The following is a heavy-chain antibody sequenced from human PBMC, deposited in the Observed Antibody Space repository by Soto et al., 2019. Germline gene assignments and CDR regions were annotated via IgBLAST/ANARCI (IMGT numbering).Heavy chain of an antibody. Sequence: PAETLSLTCPFSGVSFSSGYYYLGWLRPPPGKGLEWIGYIYYSGSTYYNPSLKSRVTISVDTSKNQFSLKLSSVTAADTAVYYCARAMPLYCGGDCRGQNWVDPWGQGTLVTVS. D-gene: IGHD2-21*02. CDR2: IYYSGST. CDR3: ARAMPLYCGGDCRGQNWVDP. CDR1: GVSFSSGYYY. J-gene: IGHJ5*02. V-gene: IGHV4-30-4*01.